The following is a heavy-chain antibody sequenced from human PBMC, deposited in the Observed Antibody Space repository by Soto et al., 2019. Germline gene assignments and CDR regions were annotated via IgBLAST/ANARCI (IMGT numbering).Heavy chain of an antibody. CDR1: GGSISSNKW. V-gene: IGHV4-4*02. D-gene: IGHD6-6*01. CDR2: IYHSGST. J-gene: IGHJ4*02. CDR3: ARHRVAALHFDY. Sequence: SETLSLTCAVYGGSISSNKWWSWVRQPPGKGLEWIGEIYHSGSTYFNPSLKSRVTMSVDTSKNQFSLRLSSVTAADTAVYYCARHRVAALHFDYWGRGTLVTVSS.